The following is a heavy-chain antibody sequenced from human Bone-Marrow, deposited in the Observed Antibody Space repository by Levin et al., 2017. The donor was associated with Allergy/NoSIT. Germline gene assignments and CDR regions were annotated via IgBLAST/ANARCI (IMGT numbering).Heavy chain of an antibody. CDR3: AKDLSPRIAVTGNIEY. CDR2: ISWDASTT. J-gene: IGHJ4*02. Sequence: GESLKISCAASGFTFNDYTMHWVRQAPQRGLEWVSLISWDASTTYYADSVRGRFTISRDNSKNALYLQMNSLTTEDTAVYYCAKDLSPRIAVTGNIEYWGQGTLVTVSS. V-gene: IGHV3-43*01. CDR1: GFTFNDYT. D-gene: IGHD6-19*01.